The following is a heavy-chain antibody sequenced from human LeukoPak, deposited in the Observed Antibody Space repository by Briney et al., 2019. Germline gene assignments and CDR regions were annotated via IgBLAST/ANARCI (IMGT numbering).Heavy chain of an antibody. J-gene: IGHJ3*02. CDR2: ISAYNGNT. Sequence: ASVKVSCKASGYTFTSYGISWVRQAPGQGLEWMGWISAYNGNTNYAQKLQGRVTMTTDTSTSTAYMELRSLRSDDTAVYYRARDPGYYDSSGYYREAFDIWGQGTMVTVSS. V-gene: IGHV1-18*01. CDR3: ARDPGYYDSSGYYREAFDI. CDR1: GYTFTSYG. D-gene: IGHD3-22*01.